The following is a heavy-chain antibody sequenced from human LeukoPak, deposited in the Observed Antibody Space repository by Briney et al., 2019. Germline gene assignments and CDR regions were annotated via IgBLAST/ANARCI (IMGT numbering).Heavy chain of an antibody. V-gene: IGHV3-21*01. Sequence: GGSLRLSCAASGFTFSSYSMNWVRQAPGKGLEWVSSISSSSSYIYYADSVKGRFTISRDNAKNSLYLQMNSLRAEDTAVYYCARRIVAGPDAFDIWGQGTMVTVSS. CDR3: ARRIVAGPDAFDI. J-gene: IGHJ3*02. CDR2: ISSSSSYI. D-gene: IGHD6-19*01. CDR1: GFTFSSYS.